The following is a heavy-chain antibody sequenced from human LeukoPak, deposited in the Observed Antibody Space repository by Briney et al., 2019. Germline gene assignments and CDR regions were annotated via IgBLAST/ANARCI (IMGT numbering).Heavy chain of an antibody. V-gene: IGHV3-30*04. D-gene: IGHD1-1*01. CDR1: AFTFSGYS. J-gene: IGHJ3*02. Sequence: KPGRSLRLSCVVSAFTFSGYSMHWVRQAPGKGLEWVAFISHDGSNKYCADSLKGRFTISRDNSKNTLFLQMNSLRPEDTAVYYCAGVGYDYNWYDAFDIWGQGTMVTVSS. CDR2: ISHDGSNK. CDR3: AGVGYDYNWYDAFDI.